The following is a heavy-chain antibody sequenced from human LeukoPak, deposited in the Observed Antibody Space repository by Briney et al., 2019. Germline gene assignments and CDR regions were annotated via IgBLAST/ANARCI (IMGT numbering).Heavy chain of an antibody. CDR1: GGSISSSSYY. V-gene: IGHV4-39*01. D-gene: IGHD2-2*01. CDR3: ARQLGYCSSTSCYADKVDY. J-gene: IGHJ4*02. Sequence: SETLSLTCTVSGGSISSSSYYWDWFRQPPGKGLEWIGSIYYSGSTYYNPSLKSRVTISVDTSKNQFSLKLSSVTAADTAVYYCARQLGYCSSTSCYADKVDYWGQGTLVTVSS. CDR2: IYYSGST.